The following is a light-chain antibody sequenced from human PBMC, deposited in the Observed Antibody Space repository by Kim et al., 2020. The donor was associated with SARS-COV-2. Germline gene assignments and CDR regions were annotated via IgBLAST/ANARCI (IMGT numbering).Light chain of an antibody. CDR2: DAS. J-gene: IGKJ5*01. CDR1: QSVRTY. V-gene: IGKV3-11*01. CDR3: QERGNWPT. Sequence: EIVLTQSPATLSLSPGERATLSCRASQSVRTYLAWYQQKPGQAPRLLIYDASNRATGIPARFSGSGSGTDFTLTISSLEPEDFAVYYCQERGNWPTFGQGTRL.